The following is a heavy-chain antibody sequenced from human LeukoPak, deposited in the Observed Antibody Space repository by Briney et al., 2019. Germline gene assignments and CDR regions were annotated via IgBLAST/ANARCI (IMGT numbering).Heavy chain of an antibody. Sequence: GEPLKISCKGSGYSFTTYWIGWVRQMPGKGLEWMGIIYPDDSDTKYSPSFQGQVTISADKSISTAYLQWSSLEASDTAMYYCARLLYYYDSSGYYYAPKAFDIWGQGTMVTVSS. CDR3: ARLLYYYDSSGYYYAPKAFDI. D-gene: IGHD3-22*01. CDR1: GYSFTTYW. CDR2: IYPDDSDT. V-gene: IGHV5-51*01. J-gene: IGHJ3*02.